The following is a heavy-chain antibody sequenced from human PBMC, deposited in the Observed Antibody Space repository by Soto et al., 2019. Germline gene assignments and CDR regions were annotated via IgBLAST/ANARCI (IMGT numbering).Heavy chain of an antibody. Sequence: EVQLVQSGAEVKKPGESLKISCKASGYTFTSSWIAWVRQMPEKGLEWMGIIYPGDSHTTYSPSFQGQVTISADKSISTAYLQWSTLKVSDTAMYLCARALSGGVYQYVMDVWGQGTTVTVSS. J-gene: IGHJ6*02. V-gene: IGHV5-51*01. CDR1: GYTFTSSW. D-gene: IGHD3-3*01. CDR2: IYPGDSHT. CDR3: ARALSGGVYQYVMDV.